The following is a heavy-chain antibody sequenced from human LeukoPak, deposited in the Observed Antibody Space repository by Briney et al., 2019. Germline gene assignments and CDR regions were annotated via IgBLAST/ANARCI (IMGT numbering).Heavy chain of an antibody. CDR3: ARLRVWFGELPKEGYYFDY. J-gene: IGHJ4*02. Sequence: ASVKVSCKASGYTFTSYGISWVRQAPGQGLEWMGWISAYNGNTNYAQKLQGRVTMTTDTSTSTAYMELRSLRSDDTAGYYCARLRVWFGELPKEGYYFDYWGQGTLVTVSS. V-gene: IGHV1-18*01. CDR1: GYTFTSYG. CDR2: ISAYNGNT. D-gene: IGHD3-10*01.